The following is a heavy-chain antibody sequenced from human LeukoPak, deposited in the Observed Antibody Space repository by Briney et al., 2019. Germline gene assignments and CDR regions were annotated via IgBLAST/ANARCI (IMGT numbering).Heavy chain of an antibody. D-gene: IGHD3-22*01. CDR1: GGSFSGYY. CDR3: ARVSSSLSGYYDSSGYYYLLYFDY. V-gene: IGHV4-31*11. Sequence: SETLSLTCAVYGGSFSGYYWSWIRQHPGKGLEWIGYIYYSGSTYYNPSLKSRVTISVDTSKNQFSLKLSSVTAADTAVYYCARVSSSLSGYYDSSGYYYLLYFDYWGQGTLVTVSS. J-gene: IGHJ4*02. CDR2: IYYSGST.